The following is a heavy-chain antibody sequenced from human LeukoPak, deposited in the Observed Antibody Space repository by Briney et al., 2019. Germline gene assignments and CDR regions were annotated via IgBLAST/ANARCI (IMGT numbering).Heavy chain of an antibody. CDR3: ARDMYSSGRVPFDY. CDR1: GYTFTSYG. D-gene: IGHD6-19*01. Sequence: GASVKVSCKASGYTFTSYGINWVRQAPGQGLEWMGWISAKKGNTDYAEKRQGRVTMTTDTSTSTAYMELRSLRSDDTAVYYCARDMYSSGRVPFDYWGQGTLVTVSS. CDR2: ISAKKGNT. V-gene: IGHV1-18*01. J-gene: IGHJ4*02.